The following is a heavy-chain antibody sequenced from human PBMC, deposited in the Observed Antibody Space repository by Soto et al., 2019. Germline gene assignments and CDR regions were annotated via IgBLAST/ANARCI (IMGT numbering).Heavy chain of an antibody. Sequence: PSETLSLTCTVSGGSISSYYWSWIRQPPGKGLEWIGYIYYSGSTNYNPSLKSRVTISVDTSKNQFSLKLSSVTAADTAVYYCAREDWKVYYYYGMDVWGQGTTVTVS. CDR3: AREDWKVYYYYGMDV. CDR1: GGSISSYY. V-gene: IGHV4-59*01. D-gene: IGHD1-1*01. J-gene: IGHJ6*02. CDR2: IYYSGST.